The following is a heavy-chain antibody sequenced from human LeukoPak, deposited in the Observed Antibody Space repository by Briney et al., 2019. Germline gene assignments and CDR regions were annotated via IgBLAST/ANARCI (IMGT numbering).Heavy chain of an antibody. CDR2: INPNSGGT. V-gene: IGHV1-2*02. CDR3: AREGGLGYCSGGSCYPTGADY. J-gene: IGHJ4*02. D-gene: IGHD2-15*01. CDR1: VYTFTGYY. Sequence: ASVKVSCKASVYTFTGYYMHWVRQAPGQGLEWMGWINPNSGGTNYAQKFQGRVTMTRDTSISTAYMELSRLRSDDTAVYYCAREGGLGYCSGGSCYPTGADYWGQGTLVTVSS.